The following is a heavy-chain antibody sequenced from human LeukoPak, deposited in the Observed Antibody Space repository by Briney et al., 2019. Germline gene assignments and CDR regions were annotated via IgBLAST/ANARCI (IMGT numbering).Heavy chain of an antibody. CDR2: MYTSGTT. V-gene: IGHV4-4*07. CDR1: GGSISTYY. J-gene: IGHJ6*02. CDR3: ARDQGSYYGVDV. Sequence: SETLSLTCTVSGGSISTYYWSWIRQPAGKGLEWIGRMYTSGTTKYNPSLKSRVTMSVDTSNNQFSLKESSVTAADTAVYYCARDQGSYYGVDVWGQGTTVTVSS.